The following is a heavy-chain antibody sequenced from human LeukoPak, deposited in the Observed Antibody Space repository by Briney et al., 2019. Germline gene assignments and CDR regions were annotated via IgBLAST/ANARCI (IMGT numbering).Heavy chain of an antibody. CDR2: INGDGTST. Sequence: GGSLRLSCAASGFIFSSYWMHWVRQKPGEGPLWLSRINGDGTSTAYAQSVQGRFIISRDNAKNTLYLQMNSLRVDDTAVYYCTRQWHTPSDYWDLGTVVTVSS. J-gene: IGHJ4*02. D-gene: IGHD6-19*01. CDR3: TRQWHTPSDY. V-gene: IGHV3-74*03. CDR1: GFIFSSYW.